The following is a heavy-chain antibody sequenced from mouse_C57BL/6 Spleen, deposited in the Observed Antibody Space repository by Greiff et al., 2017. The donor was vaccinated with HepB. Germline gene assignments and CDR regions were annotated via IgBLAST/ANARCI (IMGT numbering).Heavy chain of an antibody. Sequence: EVKLVESEGGLVQPGSSMKLSCTASGFTFSDYYMAWVRQVPEKGLEWVANINYDGSSTYYLDSLKSRFIISRDNAKNMLYLQMSRLKSEDTATYYGARDRANGGYYDYWGQGTTLTVSS. D-gene: IGHD1-1*02. CDR3: ARDRANGGYYDY. J-gene: IGHJ2*01. CDR1: GFTFSDYY. CDR2: INYDGSST. V-gene: IGHV5-16*01.